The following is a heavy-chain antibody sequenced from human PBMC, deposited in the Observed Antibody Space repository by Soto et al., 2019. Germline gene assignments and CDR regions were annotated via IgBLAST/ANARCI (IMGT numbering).Heavy chain of an antibody. CDR2: IWNDGINK. CDR1: GFIFSAYG. D-gene: IGHD1-26*01. Sequence: QVQLVESGGGVFQPGRSLRLSCAASGFIFSAYGFHWVRQAPGKGLEGVAIIWNDGINKYYADSVKGRFTISRDNSKNTVDLQMNSLRVEDTAVYYCARLAYSNFLGGLDSWGQGTLVTASS. J-gene: IGHJ5*01. V-gene: IGHV3-33*01. CDR3: ARLAYSNFLGGLDS.